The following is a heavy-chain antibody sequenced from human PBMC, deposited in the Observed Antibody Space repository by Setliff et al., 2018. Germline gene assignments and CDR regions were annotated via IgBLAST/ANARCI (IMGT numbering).Heavy chain of an antibody. CDR1: GFTFNMYG. V-gene: IGHV3-30*02. J-gene: IGHJ4*02. CDR3: AKDAYDSSGYGGHYFDY. CDR2: TRLDGNSK. Sequence: GESLKISCAASGFTFNMYGMHWVRQAPGKGLEWVAFTRLDGNSKYSADSVKGRFTISRDNSKNTLYLQMSSLRAEDSAIYYCAKDAYDSSGYGGHYFDYWGQGALVTVSS. D-gene: IGHD3-22*01.